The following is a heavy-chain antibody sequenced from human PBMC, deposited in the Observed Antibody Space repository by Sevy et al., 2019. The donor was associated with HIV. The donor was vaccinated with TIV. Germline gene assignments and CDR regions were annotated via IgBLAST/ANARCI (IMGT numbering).Heavy chain of an antibody. J-gene: IGHJ4*02. CDR1: GFTFDDYG. CDR3: ARQGGAKSDYYDSSGYYPN. D-gene: IGHD3-22*01. Sequence: GGSLRLSCAASGFTFDDYGMSWVRQAPGKGLEWVSGINWNGGNTGYADSVKGRFTISRDNAKNSLYLQMNSLRAEDTALYYCARQGGAKSDYYDSSGYYPNWGQGTLVTVSS. CDR2: INWNGGNT. V-gene: IGHV3-20*04.